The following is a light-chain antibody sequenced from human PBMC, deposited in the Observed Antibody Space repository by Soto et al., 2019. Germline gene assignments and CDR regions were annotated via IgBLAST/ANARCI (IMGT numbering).Light chain of an antibody. V-gene: IGKV1-5*01. Sequence: DIPMTQSPSTLSASVGDRVTITCRASQSISTRLAWYQQKPGKAPNLLIYDVSSLESGVPSRFSGGGSGTEFTLTISSLQPDDCATYYCQQYNSYPRTFGQGTKLEIK. CDR1: QSISTR. CDR3: QQYNSYPRT. CDR2: DVS. J-gene: IGKJ2*01.